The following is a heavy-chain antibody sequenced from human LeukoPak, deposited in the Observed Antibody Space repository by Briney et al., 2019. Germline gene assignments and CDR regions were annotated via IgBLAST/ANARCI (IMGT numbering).Heavy chain of an antibody. V-gene: IGHV3-48*04. Sequence: PGGSLRLSCAASGFTFSSYSMNWVRQAPGKGLEWVSYISSSSSTIYYADSVKGRFTISRDNAKNSLYLQMNSLRAEDTAVYYCARAHDYGDYGDLLDYYGMDVWGQGTTVTVSS. CDR2: ISSSSSTI. D-gene: IGHD4-17*01. CDR3: ARAHDYGDYGDLLDYYGMDV. CDR1: GFTFSSYS. J-gene: IGHJ6*02.